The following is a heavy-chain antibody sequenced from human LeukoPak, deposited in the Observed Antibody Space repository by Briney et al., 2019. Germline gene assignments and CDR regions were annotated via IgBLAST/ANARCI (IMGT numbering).Heavy chain of an antibody. CDR3: ARGRLAGTTLEYYYYYMDV. Sequence: SETLSLTCTVSGYPISSGYYWGWIRQPPGKGLEWIGSIYHSGSTYYNPSLKSRVTISVDTSKNQFSLKLSSVTAADTAVYYCARGRLAGTTLEYYYYYMDVWGKGTTVTVSS. CDR1: GYPISSGYY. V-gene: IGHV4-38-2*02. CDR2: IYHSGST. D-gene: IGHD1-1*01. J-gene: IGHJ6*03.